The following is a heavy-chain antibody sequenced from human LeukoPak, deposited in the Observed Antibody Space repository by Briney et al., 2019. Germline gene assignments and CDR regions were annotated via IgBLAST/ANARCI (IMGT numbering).Heavy chain of an antibody. J-gene: IGHJ4*02. V-gene: IGHV1-69*04. Sequence: SVKVSCKASGGTFSSYAISWVRQAPGQGPEWMGRIIPILGIANYAQKFQGRVTITADKSTSTAYMELSSLRSEDTAVYYCATATHDYPQDWGQGTLVTVSS. CDR2: IIPILGIA. D-gene: IGHD4-11*01. CDR3: ATATHDYPQD. CDR1: GGTFSSYA.